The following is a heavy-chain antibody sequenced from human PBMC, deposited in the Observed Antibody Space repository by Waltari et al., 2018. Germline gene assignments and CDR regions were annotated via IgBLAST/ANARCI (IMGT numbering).Heavy chain of an antibody. Sequence: QVQLVQSGAEVKKPGASVKVSCKASGYTFTGYSLHWVRQAPGQGLEWMGWINPNSGGTNYAQKFQGRVTMTRDTSISTAYMELSRLRSDDTAVYYCARDLAVVVVPAYFDYWGQGTLVTVSS. D-gene: IGHD2-2*01. CDR3: ARDLAVVVVPAYFDY. J-gene: IGHJ4*02. CDR2: INPNSGGT. V-gene: IGHV1-2*02. CDR1: GYTFTGYS.